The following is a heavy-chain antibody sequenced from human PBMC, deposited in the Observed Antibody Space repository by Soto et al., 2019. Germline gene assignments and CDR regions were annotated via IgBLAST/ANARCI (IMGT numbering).Heavy chain of an antibody. V-gene: IGHV3-30*03. CDR2: ISYDGSNK. D-gene: IGHD2-15*01. CDR3: AGGQYFFDS. J-gene: IGHJ4*02. CDR1: GFPFSSYG. Sequence: QVQLVESGGGVVQPGRSLRLSCAASGFPFSSYGMHWVRQAPGKGLEWEAHISYDGSNKHYTDSVKGRFTISRDNSKNMLYLQMCSLRAEDTAVYYCAGGQYFFDSCGQGTRVSVSS.